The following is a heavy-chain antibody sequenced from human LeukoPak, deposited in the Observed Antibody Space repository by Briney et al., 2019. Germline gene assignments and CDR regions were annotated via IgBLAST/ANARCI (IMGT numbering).Heavy chain of an antibody. D-gene: IGHD5-12*01. CDR3: AKDRVGYSGYDTIYYYGMDV. V-gene: IGHV3-23*01. CDR1: GFTFSSYA. CDR2: ISGSGGST. Sequence: GGSPRLSCAASGFTFSSYAMSWVRQAPGKGLEWVSAISGSGGSTYYADSVKGRFTISRDNSKNTLYLQMNSLRAEDTAVYYCAKDRVGYSGYDTIYYYGMDVWGQGTTVTVSS. J-gene: IGHJ6*02.